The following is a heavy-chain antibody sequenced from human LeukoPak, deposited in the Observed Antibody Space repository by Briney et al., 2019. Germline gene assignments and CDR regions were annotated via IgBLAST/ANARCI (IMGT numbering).Heavy chain of an antibody. CDR2: IYYSGST. CDR1: GGSISGSSYY. V-gene: IGHV4-39*01. CDR3: ARVPFYCSGGSCYPWFDP. Sequence: SETLSLTCTVSGGSISGSSYYWGWIRQPPGKGLEWIGSIYYSGSTYYNPSLKSRVTISVDTSKNQFSLKLSSVTAADTAVYYCARVPFYCSGGSCYPWFDPWGQGTLVTVSS. D-gene: IGHD2-15*01. J-gene: IGHJ5*02.